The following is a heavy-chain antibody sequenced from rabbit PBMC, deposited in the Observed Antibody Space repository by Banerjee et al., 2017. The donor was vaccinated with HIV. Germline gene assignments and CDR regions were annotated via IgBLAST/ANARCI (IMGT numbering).Heavy chain of an antibody. CDR3: ARVGAAGYDFNL. Sequence: QEQLEESGGDLVKPEGSLTLTCTASGFTLSSYYMCWVRQAPGKGLEWIGCIYTGIGSSTYYASWAKGRFTISKTSSTTVTLQMTSLTAADTATYFCARVGAAGYDFNLWGPGTLVTVS. J-gene: IGHJ4*01. CDR2: IYTGIGSST. V-gene: IGHV1S45*01. CDR1: GFTLSSYY. D-gene: IGHD6-1*01.